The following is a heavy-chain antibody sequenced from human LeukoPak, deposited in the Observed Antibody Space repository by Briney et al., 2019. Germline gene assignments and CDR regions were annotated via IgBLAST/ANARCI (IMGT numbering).Heavy chain of an antibody. J-gene: IGHJ4*02. CDR3: ATRIAARPFNY. Sequence: PSETLSLTCDVYGGSFSGSCWTWIRQSPGKGLEWVGEINHYGSTSYNPSLMSRVTISVDTSKNQFSLKLSSVTAADTAVYYCATRIAARPFNYWGQGTLVTVSS. CDR1: GGSFSGSC. V-gene: IGHV4-34*01. CDR2: INHYGST. D-gene: IGHD6-6*01.